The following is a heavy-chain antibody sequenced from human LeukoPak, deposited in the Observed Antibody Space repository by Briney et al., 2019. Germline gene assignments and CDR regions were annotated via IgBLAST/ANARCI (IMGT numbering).Heavy chain of an antibody. Sequence: PGGSLRLSCGASGFTFSTYGMTWVRQAPGKGPEWVSGISGSGDTTKYADSVKGRFTISRDNSKNTLYLQMNSLRAEDTAVYYCARDCSSSWYGCLGNWFDPWGQGTLVTVSS. CDR3: ARDCSSSWYGCLGNWFDP. V-gene: IGHV3-23*01. J-gene: IGHJ5*02. CDR2: ISGSGDTT. D-gene: IGHD6-13*01. CDR1: GFTFSTYG.